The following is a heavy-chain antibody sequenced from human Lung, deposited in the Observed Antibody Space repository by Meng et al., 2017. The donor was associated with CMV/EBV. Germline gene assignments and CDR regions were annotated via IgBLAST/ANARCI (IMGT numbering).Heavy chain of an antibody. V-gene: IGHV4-30-4*08. CDR2: IYYSGSS. J-gene: IGHJ6*02. Sequence: SETLSLTCTVSGASIDSDNYYWSWIRQPPGKGLEWIGYIYYSGSSFYNPSLKSRVTISLNMSKNQFSLYLSSVTAADTAVYYCARADYYNLRDVWGQGTTVTVSS. CDR1: GASIDSDNYY. CDR3: ARADYYNLRDV.